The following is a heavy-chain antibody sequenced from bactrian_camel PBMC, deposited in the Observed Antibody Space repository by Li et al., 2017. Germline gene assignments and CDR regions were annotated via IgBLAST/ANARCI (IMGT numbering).Heavy chain of an antibody. Sequence: VQLVESGGGSVQAGESLRLSCAASGYTLPMNMGWFRRLPGQEREGVAAIAGDGRINYADSVKGRFTISRDGAKNIIALQMDSLKPEDTVMYYCAAHRTGGRCPRRPIAALFSTWGQGTQVTVS. CDR1: GYTLPMN. J-gene: IGHJ6*01. D-gene: IGHD7*01. CDR3: AAHRTGGRCPRRPIAALFST. V-gene: IGHV3S53*01. CDR2: IAGDGRI.